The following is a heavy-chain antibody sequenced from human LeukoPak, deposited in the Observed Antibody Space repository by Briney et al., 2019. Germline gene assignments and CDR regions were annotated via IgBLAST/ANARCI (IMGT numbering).Heavy chain of an antibody. Sequence: GASVKVSFKASVGTFISYAISWVRQAPGQGLEWMGGIIPIFGTANYAQKFQGRVTITADKSTSTAYMELSSLRSDDTAAYYCARPVYGSGSYYPFDYWGQGTLVTVSS. CDR3: ARPVYGSGSYYPFDY. V-gene: IGHV1-69*06. J-gene: IGHJ4*02. D-gene: IGHD3-10*01. CDR2: IIPIFGTA. CDR1: VGTFISYA.